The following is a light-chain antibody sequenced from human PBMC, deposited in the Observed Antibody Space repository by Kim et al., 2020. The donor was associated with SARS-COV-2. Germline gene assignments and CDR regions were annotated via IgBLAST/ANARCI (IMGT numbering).Light chain of an antibody. CDR1: SGSIASNY. CDR2: EDD. V-gene: IGLV6-57*02. CDR3: QSYDDNIQV. Sequence: GNTVTIPCTSSSGSIASNYVQWYQHRPGSVPTTLIYEDDQRSSGVPDRFSGSIDRSSNSASLSISGLKTADEADYYCQSYDDNIQVFGGGTQLTVL. J-gene: IGLJ3*02.